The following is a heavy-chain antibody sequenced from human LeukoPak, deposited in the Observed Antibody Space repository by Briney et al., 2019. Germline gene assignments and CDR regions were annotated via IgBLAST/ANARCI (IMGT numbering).Heavy chain of an antibody. J-gene: IGHJ4*02. Sequence: GGSLRLSCAASGFTFSSYAMSWVRQAPRKGLEWVSGISGSGGSTYYTDSVKGRFSISRDKSKNTLYLQMNSLRAEDTAVYYCANDPGVGLLSVLRGLEYWGQGTLVTVSS. CDR2: ISGSGGST. CDR1: GFTFSSYA. V-gene: IGHV3-23*01. CDR3: ANDPGVGLLSVLRGLEY. D-gene: IGHD2-15*01.